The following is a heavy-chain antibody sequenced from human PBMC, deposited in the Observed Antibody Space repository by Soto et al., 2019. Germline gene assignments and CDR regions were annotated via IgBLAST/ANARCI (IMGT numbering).Heavy chain of an antibody. V-gene: IGHV1-2*04. D-gene: IGHD3-9*01. J-gene: IGHJ6*02. Sequence: ASVKVSCKASGYTFTGYYMHWVRQAPGQGLEWMGWINPNSGGTYHVQKFQGCVTMTRDTSISTAYMELSRLRSDDTAVYYCARDFSPTQSDVLTGYRIYYYYGMDVWGQGTTVTVSS. CDR2: INPNSGGT. CDR1: GYTFTGYY. CDR3: ARDFSPTQSDVLTGYRIYYYYGMDV.